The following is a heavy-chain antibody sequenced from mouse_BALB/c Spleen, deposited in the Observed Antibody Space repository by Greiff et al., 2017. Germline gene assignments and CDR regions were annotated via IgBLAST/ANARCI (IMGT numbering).Heavy chain of an antibody. J-gene: IGHJ2*01. V-gene: IGHV2-9*02. CDR3: ARDGLGREDYYFDY. Sequence: VQLVESGPGLVAPSQSLSITCTVSGFSLTSYGVHWVRQPPGKGLEWLGVIWAGGSTNYNSALMSRLSISKDNSKSQVFLKMNSLQTDDTAMYYCARDGLGREDYYFDYWGQGTTLTVSS. CDR2: IWAGGST. CDR1: GFSLTSYG. D-gene: IGHD4-1*01.